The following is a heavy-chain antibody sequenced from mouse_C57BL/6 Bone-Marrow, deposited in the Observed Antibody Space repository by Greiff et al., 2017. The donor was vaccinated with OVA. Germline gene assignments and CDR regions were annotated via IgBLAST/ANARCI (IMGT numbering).Heavy chain of an antibody. J-gene: IGHJ3*01. Sequence: EVKLMESGPGLVKPSQSLSLTCSVTGYSITSGYYWNCIRQFPGNKLEWMGYISYDGSNNYNPSLKNRISITRDTSKNQFFLKLNSVTTEDTATYYCARDHYYGSAYWGQGTLVTVSA. CDR1: GYSITSGYY. V-gene: IGHV3-6*01. CDR2: ISYDGSN. D-gene: IGHD1-1*01. CDR3: ARDHYYGSAY.